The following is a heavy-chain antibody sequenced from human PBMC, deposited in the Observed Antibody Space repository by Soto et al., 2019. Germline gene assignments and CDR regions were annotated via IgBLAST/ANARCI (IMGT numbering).Heavy chain of an antibody. CDR3: ARAATMRVFGEGVRYKYGMEV. Sequence: XSVKVSCNASGYTFTCYYMHWVRQAPGQGLEWVGWINPNSGGTNYAQKFQGRVTMTRDTSISTAYMELSRLRSDDTAVYYCARAATMRVFGEGVRYKYGMEVWGQGTTVTVSS. CDR2: INPNSGGT. V-gene: IGHV1-2*02. CDR1: GYTFTCYY. J-gene: IGHJ6*02. D-gene: IGHD3-22*01.